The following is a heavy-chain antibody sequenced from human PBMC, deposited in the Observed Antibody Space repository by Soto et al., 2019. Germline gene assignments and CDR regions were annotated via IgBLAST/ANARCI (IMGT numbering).Heavy chain of an antibody. D-gene: IGHD6-13*01. CDR3: ARDLNRGAAAGD. CDR1: GFTVSSNY. V-gene: IGHV3-53*01. J-gene: IGHJ4*02. Sequence: GGSLRLSCAASGFTVSSNYMSWVRQAPGRGLEWVSVIYSGGSTYYADSVMGRFTISRDNSKNTLYLQMNSLRAEDTAVYYCARDLNRGAAAGDWGQGTLVTVSS. CDR2: IYSGGST.